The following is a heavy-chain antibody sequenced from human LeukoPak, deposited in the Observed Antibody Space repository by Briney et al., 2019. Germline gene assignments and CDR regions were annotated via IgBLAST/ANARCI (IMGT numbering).Heavy chain of an antibody. Sequence: GGSLRLSCAASGFTFNSYAMSWVRQAPGKGLEWVSRITNDGSSTTYADSVKGRFTISRDNAKNMLYLQVNSLRAEDTAVYYCAKDFGYGDYSLDYWGQGTLVTVSS. CDR3: AKDFGYGDYSLDY. V-gene: IGHV3-74*01. J-gene: IGHJ4*02. CDR1: GFTFNSYA. CDR2: ITNDGSST. D-gene: IGHD4-17*01.